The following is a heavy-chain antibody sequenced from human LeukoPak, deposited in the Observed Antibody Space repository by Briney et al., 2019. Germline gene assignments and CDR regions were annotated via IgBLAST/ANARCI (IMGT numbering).Heavy chain of an antibody. V-gene: IGHV1-46*01. CDR1: GYRFTSYY. Sequence: ASVKVSCKASGYRFTSYYMHCVRQAPGQGLEWMGIINPSGGSTSYAQKFQGRVTMTRDMSTSTVYMELSSLRSEDTAVYYCAREPFADYESSGNLPSPFDYWGQGTLVTVSS. CDR3: AREPFADYESSGNLPSPFDY. CDR2: INPSGGST. D-gene: IGHD3-22*01. J-gene: IGHJ4*02.